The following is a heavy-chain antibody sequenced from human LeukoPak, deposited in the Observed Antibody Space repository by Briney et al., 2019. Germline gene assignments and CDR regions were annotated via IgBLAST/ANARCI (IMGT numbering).Heavy chain of an antibody. D-gene: IGHD3-3*01. Sequence: SETLSLTCAVYGGSFSGYYWSWIRQPPGKGLEWIGEINHSGSTNYNPSLKSRVTISVDTSKNQFSLKLSSVTAADTAVYYCARYPLDYDFWSGYLSGYMDVWGEGTTVTVSS. CDR3: ARYPLDYDFWSGYLSGYMDV. CDR1: GGSFSGYY. V-gene: IGHV4-34*01. J-gene: IGHJ6*03. CDR2: INHSGST.